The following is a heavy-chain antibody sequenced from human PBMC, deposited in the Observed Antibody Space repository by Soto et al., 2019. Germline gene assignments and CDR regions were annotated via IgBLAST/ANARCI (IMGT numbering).Heavy chain of an antibody. J-gene: IGHJ5*02. V-gene: IGHV4-30-4*01. Sequence: QVQLQESGPGLVKPSQTLSLTCTVSGGSISSGDYYWSWIRQPPGKGLEWIGYIYYSGSTYYNPSLKSRVTISVDTSKNQFSLKLSSVTAADTAVYYCARARIQGIVADWFDPWGKGTLVTVSS. CDR2: IYYSGST. D-gene: IGHD2-15*01. CDR3: ARARIQGIVADWFDP. CDR1: GGSISSGDYY.